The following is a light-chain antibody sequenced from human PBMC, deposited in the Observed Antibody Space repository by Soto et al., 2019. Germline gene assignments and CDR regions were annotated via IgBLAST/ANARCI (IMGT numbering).Light chain of an antibody. Sequence: QSALTQPASVSGSPGQSITISCTGTTSDVGGYNFVSWYQLHPGKAPKLMIFEVSNRPSGVSNRFSGSKSGNTAPLTISGLQAEDEADYYCSSYTSSGTRVFGTGTKVTVL. CDR3: SSYTSSGTRV. CDR1: TSDVGGYNF. CDR2: EVS. J-gene: IGLJ1*01. V-gene: IGLV2-14*01.